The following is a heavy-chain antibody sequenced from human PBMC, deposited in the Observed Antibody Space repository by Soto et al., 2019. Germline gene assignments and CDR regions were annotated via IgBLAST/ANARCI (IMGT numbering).Heavy chain of an antibody. CDR3: ARGRYDFWSGYYPYFDY. Sequence: ASVKVSCKASGYTFTSYDINWVRQATGQRLEWMGWMNPNNDNTGYAQKFQGRVTMTRNTSISTAYMELSSLRSEDTAVYYCARGRYDFWSGYYPYFDYWGQGTLVTVSS. CDR1: GYTFTSYD. CDR2: MNPNNDNT. J-gene: IGHJ4*02. V-gene: IGHV1-8*01. D-gene: IGHD3-3*01.